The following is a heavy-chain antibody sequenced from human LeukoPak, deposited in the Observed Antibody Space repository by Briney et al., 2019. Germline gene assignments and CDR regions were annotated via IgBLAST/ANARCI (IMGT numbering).Heavy chain of an antibody. D-gene: IGHD3-3*01. CDR3: ARKRRFAPTYFDY. Sequence: PSETLSLTCTVYGGSFSGYYWSWIRQPPGKGLEWIGEINHSGGTNYNPSLKSRVTISVDTSKNQFSLKLSSVTAADTAVYYCARKRRFAPTYFDYWGQGTLVTVSS. J-gene: IGHJ4*02. CDR2: INHSGGT. V-gene: IGHV4-34*01. CDR1: GGSFSGYY.